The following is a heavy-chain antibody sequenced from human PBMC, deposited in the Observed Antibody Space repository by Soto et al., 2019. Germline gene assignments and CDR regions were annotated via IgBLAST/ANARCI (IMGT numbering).Heavy chain of an antibody. CDR3: ARQPYDSTGYYYGA. V-gene: IGHV4-39*01. Sequence: QLQLQESGPGLVKPSETLSLTCTVSGGSFSSSTYYWGWIRQPPGKGLEWIGSMYSGGNTYYNPSLKSRVTVSVDTSKNPSSLKRTSVTAADTAMYYCARQPYDSTGYYYGAWGQGTLVTVSS. D-gene: IGHD3-22*01. CDR1: GGSFSSSTYY. CDR2: MYSGGNT. J-gene: IGHJ5*02.